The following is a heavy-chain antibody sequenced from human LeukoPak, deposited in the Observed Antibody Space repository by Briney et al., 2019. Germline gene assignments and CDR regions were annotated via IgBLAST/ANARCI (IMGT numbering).Heavy chain of an antibody. J-gene: IGHJ4*02. D-gene: IGHD1-26*01. CDR3: ARGASVSGGTFDS. CDR1: GFIVNNIY. V-gene: IGHV3-66*01. CDR2: IYSGGST. Sequence: GGSLRLSCAASGFIVNNIYMTWVRQAPGKGLEWVSIIYSGGSTFYADSVKGRFTISRDNSNNTLFLQMDSLRAEDTAVYYCARGASVSGGTFDSWGQGTLVTVSS.